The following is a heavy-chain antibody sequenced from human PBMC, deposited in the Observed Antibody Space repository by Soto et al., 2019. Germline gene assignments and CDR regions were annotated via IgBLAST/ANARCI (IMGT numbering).Heavy chain of an antibody. V-gene: IGHV4-39*01. CDR3: ARRVGDDYIWGSYRYTWFDY. J-gene: IGHJ4*02. CDR2: IYYSGST. D-gene: IGHD3-16*02. Sequence: PSETLSLTCTVSGGSISSSSYYWGWIRQPPGKGLEWIGSIYYSGSTYYNPSLKSRVTISVDTSKNQFSLKLSSVTAADTAVYYCARRVGDDYIWGSYRYTWFDYWGQGTLVTVSS. CDR1: GGSISSSSYY.